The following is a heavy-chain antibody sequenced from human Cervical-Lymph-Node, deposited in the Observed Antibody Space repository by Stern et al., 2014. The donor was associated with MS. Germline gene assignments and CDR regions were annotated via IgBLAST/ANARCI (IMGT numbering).Heavy chain of an antibody. V-gene: IGHV3-11*01. CDR3: AKRIVGDTGHAFDV. J-gene: IGHJ3*01. CDR2: ITRGDTSI. Sequence: QEQLVESGGGLVKPGGSLRLSCATSGFTFSGYGMSWIRLAPGKGLEWISYITRGDTSIDYAESVKGRFTISRDNAKNSLSLQMDSLRAEDTAVYYCAKRIVGDTGHAFDVWGQGTMVTVSS. D-gene: IGHD1-26*01. CDR1: GFTFSGYG.